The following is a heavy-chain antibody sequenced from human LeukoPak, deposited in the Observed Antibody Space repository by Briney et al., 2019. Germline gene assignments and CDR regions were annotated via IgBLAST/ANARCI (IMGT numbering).Heavy chain of an antibody. CDR2: ISYDGSNK. J-gene: IGHJ4*02. V-gene: IGHV3-30*18. CDR3: AKEGSNGDFDY. CDR1: GFTFSSYD. D-gene: IGHD1-26*01. Sequence: GGSLRLSCAASGFTFSSYDMHWVRRAPGKGLEWVTVISYDGSNKYYGDSVKGRFTISRDNSKNTLYLKMNSLRAGDTAVYYCAKEGSNGDFDYWGQGTLVTVSS.